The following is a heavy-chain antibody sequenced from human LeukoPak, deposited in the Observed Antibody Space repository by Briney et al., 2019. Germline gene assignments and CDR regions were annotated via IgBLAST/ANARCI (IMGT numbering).Heavy chain of an antibody. J-gene: IGHJ6*02. CDR3: ARVRAVTTPHYCYYYSMDV. CDR2: IYYSGST. CDR1: GGSISSYY. D-gene: IGHD4-17*01. V-gene: IGHV4-59*01. Sequence: SETLSLTCTVSGGSISSYYWSWIRQPPGKGLEWIGYIYYSGSTNYNPSLKSRVTISVDTSKNQFSLKLSSVTAADTAVYYCARVRAVTTPHYCYYYSMDVWGQGTTVTVSS.